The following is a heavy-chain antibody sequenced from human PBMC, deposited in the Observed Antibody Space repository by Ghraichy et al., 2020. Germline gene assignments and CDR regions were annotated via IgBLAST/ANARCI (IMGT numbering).Heavy chain of an antibody. V-gene: IGHV4-59*01. J-gene: IGHJ4*02. CDR2: IYYSGST. Sequence: SETLSLTCTVSGGSISSYYWSWIRQPPGKGLEWIGYIYYSGSTNYNPSLKSRVTISVDTSKNQFSLKLSSVTAADTAVYYCARAPLTVTTGLFDYWGQGTLVTVSS. CDR1: GGSISSYY. CDR3: ARAPLTVTTGLFDY. D-gene: IGHD4-11*01.